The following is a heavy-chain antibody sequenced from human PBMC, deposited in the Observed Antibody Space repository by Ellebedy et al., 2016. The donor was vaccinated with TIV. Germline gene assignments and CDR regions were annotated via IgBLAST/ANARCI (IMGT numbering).Heavy chain of an antibody. Sequence: ASVKVSCKVFGYTLTELSMHWVRQAPGQGLEWMGRIIPILGRPDYAQSFQGRVTIYADKSTGTPYLELSTLRSEDTAVYYCATDSRYSYGYRFNFWGQGTLVIVSS. D-gene: IGHD5-18*01. CDR3: ATDSRYSYGYRFNF. CDR1: GYTLTELS. V-gene: IGHV1-24*01. CDR2: IIPILGRP. J-gene: IGHJ4*02.